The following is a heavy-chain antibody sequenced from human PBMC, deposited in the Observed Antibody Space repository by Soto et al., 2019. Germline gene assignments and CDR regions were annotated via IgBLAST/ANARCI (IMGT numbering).Heavy chain of an antibody. V-gene: IGHV3-21*01. CDR1: GFTFSSYS. CDR2: ISSSSSYI. Sequence: GGSLRLSCAASGFTFSSYSMNWVRQAPGKGLEWVSSISSSSSYIYYADSVKGRFTISRDNAKNSLYLQMNSLRAGDTAVYYCARDGATVTTSYYYGMDVWGQGTTVTVSS. D-gene: IGHD4-17*01. J-gene: IGHJ6*02. CDR3: ARDGATVTTSYYYGMDV.